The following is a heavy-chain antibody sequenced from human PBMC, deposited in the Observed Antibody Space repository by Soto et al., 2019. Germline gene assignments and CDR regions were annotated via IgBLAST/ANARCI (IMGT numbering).Heavy chain of an antibody. Sequence: QVQMVESGGGVVQPARSLRLSCAAPGFSFENYGMHWVRQAPGRGLEWVAIIWHAASLQYYTAAMNGRFTISRYNSKNTLYLEMNSLRAEDTAVYYCANLWGDGYNLGKDYKGMDVWGQGTTVSVSS. CDR1: GFSFENYG. D-gene: IGHD5-12*01. CDR3: ANLWGDGYNLGKDYKGMDV. CDR2: IWHAASLQ. J-gene: IGHJ6*02. V-gene: IGHV3-33*06.